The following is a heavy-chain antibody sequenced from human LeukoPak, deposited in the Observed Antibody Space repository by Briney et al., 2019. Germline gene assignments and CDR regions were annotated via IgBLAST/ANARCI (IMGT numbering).Heavy chain of an antibody. Sequence: PGRSLRLSCAASGFTFSSYGMHWVRQAPGKGLEWVAVIWYDGSNKYYADSVKGRFTISRDNSKNTLYLQMNSLRAEDTAVYYCARSATYDSSGYLGYWGQGTLVTVSS. J-gene: IGHJ4*02. CDR3: ARSATYDSSGYLGY. CDR2: IWYDGSNK. CDR1: GFTFSSYG. V-gene: IGHV3-33*01. D-gene: IGHD3-22*01.